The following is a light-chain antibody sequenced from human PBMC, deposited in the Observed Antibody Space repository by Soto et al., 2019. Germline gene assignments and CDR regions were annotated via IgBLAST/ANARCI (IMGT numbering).Light chain of an antibody. J-gene: IGLJ2*01. V-gene: IGLV2-14*01. CDR3: CSYASGSTRVL. CDR2: DVS. Sequence: QAVLTQPASVSGSPGQSITISCTGTNSDVGGYNYVSWYQQHPGKAPKLIIYDVSDRPSGVSDRFSGSNSGNTASLTISGLQAEDEADYYCCSYASGSTRVLFGGGTKLTVL. CDR1: NSDVGGYNY.